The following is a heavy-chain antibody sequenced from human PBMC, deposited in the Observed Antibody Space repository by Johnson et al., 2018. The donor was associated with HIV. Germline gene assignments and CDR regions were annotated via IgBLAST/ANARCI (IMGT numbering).Heavy chain of an antibody. CDR2: IDWSGGRT. V-gene: IGHV3-20*04. Sequence: MHLVESGGGLIQPGGSLKLSCAASGFTFDDYGMSWVRQAPGKGLEWVSGIDWSGGRTGYADSVKGRFTISRDNSKNTLYLQMNSLRAEDTAVYYCAKDVIMITFGGIFDIWGQGTRVTVSS. D-gene: IGHD3-16*01. CDR1: GFTFDDYG. CDR3: AKDVIMITFGGIFDI. J-gene: IGHJ3*02.